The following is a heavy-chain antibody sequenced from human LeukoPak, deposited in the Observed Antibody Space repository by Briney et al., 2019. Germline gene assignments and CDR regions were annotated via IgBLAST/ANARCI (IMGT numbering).Heavy chain of an antibody. CDR1: GGSISSGGYY. J-gene: IGHJ4*02. CDR3: ARVDDYGDYVYYFDY. V-gene: IGHV4-31*03. D-gene: IGHD4-17*01. Sequence: SETLSLTCTVSGGSISSGGYYWSWIRQHPGKGLEWIGYIYYSGSTYYNPSLKSRVTISVDTSKNQFSLKLSSVTAADTAVYYCARVDDYGDYVYYFDYWGQGTLVTVSS. CDR2: IYYSGST.